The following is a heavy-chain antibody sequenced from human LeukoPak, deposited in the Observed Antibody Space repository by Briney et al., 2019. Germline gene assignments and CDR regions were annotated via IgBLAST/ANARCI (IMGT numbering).Heavy chain of an antibody. J-gene: IGHJ4*02. V-gene: IGHV3-21*01. CDR2: ISSSSSYI. Sequence: GGSLRLSCAVSGFTFSSCSMNWVRQAPGKGLEWVSSISSSSSYIYYADSVKGRFTISRDNAKNSLYLQMNCLRAEDTAVYYCARSGGDYFDYWGQGTLVTVSS. D-gene: IGHD2-15*01. CDR1: GFTFSSCS. CDR3: ARSGGDYFDY.